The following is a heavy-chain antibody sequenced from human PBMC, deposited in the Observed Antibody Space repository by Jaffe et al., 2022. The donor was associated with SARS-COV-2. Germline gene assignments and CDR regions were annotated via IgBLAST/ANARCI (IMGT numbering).Heavy chain of an antibody. CDR2: INPNRGDT. CDR1: GYNFPGYY. J-gene: IGHJ4*02. D-gene: IGHD6-19*01. V-gene: IGHV1-2*02. Sequence: QVQLVQSGAEVKKPGASVKVSCKTSGYNFPGYYIHWVRQAPGQGLEWMGWINPNRGDTKYAQKFQGRVTMTTETSISTATLGLSRLSSDDTAVYYCARRAGTANLDYWGQGTRVTVSA. CDR3: ARRAGTANLDY.